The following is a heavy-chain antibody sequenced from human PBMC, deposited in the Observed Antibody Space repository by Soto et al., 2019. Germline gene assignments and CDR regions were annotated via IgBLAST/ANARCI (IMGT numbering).Heavy chain of an antibody. CDR2: ISGSGGST. CDR1: GFTFSSYA. J-gene: IGHJ6*02. Sequence: PGGSLRLSCVASGFTFSSYAMSWVRQAPGKGLEWVSAISGSGGSTYYADSVKGRFTISRDNSKNTLYLQMNSLRAEDTAVYYCAKDEPYFDIRYYYYYGMDVWGQGTTVTVSS. CDR3: AKDEPYFDIRYYYYYGMDV. D-gene: IGHD3-9*01. V-gene: IGHV3-23*01.